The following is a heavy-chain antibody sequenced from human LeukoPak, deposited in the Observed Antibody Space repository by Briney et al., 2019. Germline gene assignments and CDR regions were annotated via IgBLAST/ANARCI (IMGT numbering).Heavy chain of an antibody. J-gene: IGHJ6*02. CDR1: GGSISSDF. Sequence: PEPLSLPCTASGGSISSDFWSWIRQPPAKGLEWIGYIYYSGSTHHNPSLMTRATISIHTPKNHFSLKLSSVTAADTAVYYCARDFDPYGLAVWGQATTVTVSS. CDR2: IYYSGST. V-gene: IGHV4-59*01. CDR3: ARDFDPYGLAV.